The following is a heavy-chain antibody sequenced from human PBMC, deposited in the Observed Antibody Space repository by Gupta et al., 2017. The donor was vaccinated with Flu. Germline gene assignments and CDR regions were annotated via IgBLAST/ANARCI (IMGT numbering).Heavy chain of an antibody. D-gene: IGHD2-21*01. J-gene: IGHJ4*02. V-gene: IGHV4-39*01. Sequence: CGWLRQPPGKGRDWIASSYYSGTTYYNPSLTSRVTISVDTSKNQFSLKLTSVTAADTAVYYCARLPGGGGADWGQGTLVTVSS. CDR2: SYYSGTT. CDR3: ARLPGGGGAD.